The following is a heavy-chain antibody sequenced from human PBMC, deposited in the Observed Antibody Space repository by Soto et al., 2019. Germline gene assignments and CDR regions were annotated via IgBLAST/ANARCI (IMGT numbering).Heavy chain of an antibody. Sequence: TSETLSLTCTVSGGSISSGGYYWSWIRQHPGKGLEWTGYIYYSGSTYYNPSLKSRVTISVDTSKNQFSLKLSSVTAADTAVYYCARGLVTTSWYYFDYWGQGTLVTVSS. CDR2: IYYSGST. CDR1: GGSISSGGYY. V-gene: IGHV4-31*03. J-gene: IGHJ4*02. D-gene: IGHD4-17*01. CDR3: ARGLVTTSWYYFDY.